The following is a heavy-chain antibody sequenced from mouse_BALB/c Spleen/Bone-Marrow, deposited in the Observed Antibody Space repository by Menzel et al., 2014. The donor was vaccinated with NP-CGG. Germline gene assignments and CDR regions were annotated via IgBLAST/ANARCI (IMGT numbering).Heavy chain of an antibody. CDR3: AREYYGNYVLDY. V-gene: IGHV1-31*01. Sequence: EVQLVESGPELVKPGASVKISCKASGHSFTGYYMHWVKQSHVKSLEWIGRINPYNGATSYNQNFKDKASLTVDKTSSTAYMELHSLTSEDSAVYYCAREYYGNYVLDYWGQGTTLTVSS. J-gene: IGHJ2*01. CDR1: GHSFTGYY. D-gene: IGHD2-1*01. CDR2: INPYNGAT.